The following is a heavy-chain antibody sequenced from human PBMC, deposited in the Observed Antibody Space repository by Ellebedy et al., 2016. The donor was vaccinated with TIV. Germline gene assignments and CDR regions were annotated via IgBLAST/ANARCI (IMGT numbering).Heavy chain of an antibody. V-gene: IGHV5-51*01. J-gene: IGHJ4*02. CDR3: ARHDYYKGFDY. CDR2: IYPGDSDA. D-gene: IGHD3-10*01. CDR1: GYSFTRYW. Sequence: GESLKISCKASGYSFTRYWIGWVRQMPGKGLEWMGIIYPGDSDARYRPPFQGQVTISADKSTSTAYLQWSSLKASDTAMYYCARHDYYKGFDYWGQGTLVTVSS.